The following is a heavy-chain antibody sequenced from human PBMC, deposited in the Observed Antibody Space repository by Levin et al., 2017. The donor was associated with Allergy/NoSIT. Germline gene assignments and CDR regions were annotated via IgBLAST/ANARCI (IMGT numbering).Heavy chain of an antibody. CDR3: AKYHCRSNDGACWFDP. V-gene: IGHV4-30-4*01. D-gene: IGHD2-2*01. Sequence: SETLSLTCSVSGGSISDTDYRWTWIRQAPGKGLEWIGYIHYSGTPDYSPSLRSRVAMSIGTSKNQFSLRLSAATAADTAVYYCAKYHCRSNDGACWFDPWGQGTLVTVSS. J-gene: IGHJ5*02. CDR1: GGSISDTDYR. CDR2: IHYSGTP.